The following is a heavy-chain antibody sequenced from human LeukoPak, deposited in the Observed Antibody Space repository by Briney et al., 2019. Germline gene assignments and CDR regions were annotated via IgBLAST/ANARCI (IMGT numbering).Heavy chain of an antibody. V-gene: IGHV3-74*01. CDR3: ARDPGRGSTPDFDY. Sequence: GGSLRLSCAASGFTFSSYWMHWVRQAPGKGLVWVPRINSDGSSTSYADSVKGRFTISRDNAKNTLYLQMNSLRAEDTAVYYCARDPGRGSTPDFDYWGQGTLVTVSS. D-gene: IGHD5-12*01. CDR1: GFTFSSYW. CDR2: INSDGSST. J-gene: IGHJ4*02.